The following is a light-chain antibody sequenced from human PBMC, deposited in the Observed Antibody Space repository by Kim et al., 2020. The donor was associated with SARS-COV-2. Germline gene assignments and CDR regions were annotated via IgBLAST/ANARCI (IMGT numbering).Light chain of an antibody. CDR1: SGNIADNY. CDR3: QSYDISNVI. CDR2: EDS. V-gene: IGLV6-57*03. J-gene: IGLJ2*01. Sequence: GYPVTISCTRTSGNIADNYVQWYQQRPGSAPTIVIYEDSERPSGVPDRFSGSIDTSSSSASLTISGLKTEDEADYYCQSYDISNVIFGGGTKLTVL.